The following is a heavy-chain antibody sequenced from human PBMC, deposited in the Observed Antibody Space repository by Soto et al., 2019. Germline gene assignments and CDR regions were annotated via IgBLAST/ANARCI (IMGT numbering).Heavy chain of an antibody. Sequence: SETLSLTCTVSGGSISSADYYWSWIRQPPGKGLEWIGYIYTSGSTNYNPSLKSRVTMSVDASKNQFSLKLSSVTAADTAVYSCAREGYYDFWSGPNWFDPWGQGTLVTVSS. D-gene: IGHD3-3*01. CDR3: AREGYYDFWSGPNWFDP. J-gene: IGHJ5*02. CDR2: IYTSGST. CDR1: GGSISSADYY. V-gene: IGHV4-61*08.